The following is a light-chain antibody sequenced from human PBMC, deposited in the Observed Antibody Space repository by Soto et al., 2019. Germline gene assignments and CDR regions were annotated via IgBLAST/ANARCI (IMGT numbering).Light chain of an antibody. Sequence: EIVLTQSPGTLSLSPGERATLSCRASQSVTNDYLAWYQQKPGQAPRLLIYGASRRATGIPDRFGGSGSGTDFTLTISRLEPEDFAVYYCHHYVFSRDTFGQGAKLEIK. V-gene: IGKV3-20*01. CDR2: GAS. J-gene: IGKJ2*01. CDR3: HHYVFSRDT. CDR1: QSVTNDY.